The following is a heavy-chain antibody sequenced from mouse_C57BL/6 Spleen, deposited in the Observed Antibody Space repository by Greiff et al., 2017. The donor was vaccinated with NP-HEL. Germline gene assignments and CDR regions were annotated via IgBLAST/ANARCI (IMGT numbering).Heavy chain of an antibody. V-gene: IGHV5-17*01. D-gene: IGHD1-1*01. CDR2: ISSGSSTI. Sequence: EVKLVESGGGLVKPGGSLKLSCAASGFTFSDYGMHWVRQAPEKGLEWVAYISSGSSTIYYADTVKGRFTISRDNAKNTLFLQMTSLRSEDTAMYYCARKVGFDYYGSLYAMDYWGQGTSVTVSS. CDR3: ARKVGFDYYGSLYAMDY. J-gene: IGHJ4*01. CDR1: GFTFSDYG.